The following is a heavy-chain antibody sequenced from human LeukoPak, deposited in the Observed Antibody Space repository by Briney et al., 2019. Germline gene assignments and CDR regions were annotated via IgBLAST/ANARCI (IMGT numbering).Heavy chain of an antibody. CDR3: ATGKFSGYYDY. D-gene: IGHD3-22*01. V-gene: IGHV4-39*01. CDR2: MYYGGTT. J-gene: IGHJ4*02. Sequence: PSETLSLTCTVSGGFLGSSTNYGGWVRQTPGKGMEWIGSMYYGGTTYYNPSLKSRVTLPVDTSKNQISLRLNSVTAADSAVYFCATGKFSGYYDYWGQGTLVTVSS. CDR1: GGFLGSSTNY.